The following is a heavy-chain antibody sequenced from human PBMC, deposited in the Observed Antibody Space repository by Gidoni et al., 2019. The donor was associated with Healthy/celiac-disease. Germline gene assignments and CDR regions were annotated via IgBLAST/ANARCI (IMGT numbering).Heavy chain of an antibody. J-gene: IGHJ6*02. CDR1: GFTFSSYA. CDR2: ISGSGGST. V-gene: IGHV3-23*01. D-gene: IGHD6-6*01. CDR3: AKWQYSSSSYGMDV. Sequence: EVQLLESGGGLVQPGGSLSLSCASSGFTFSSYAMSWVRQAPGKGLEWVSAISGSGGSTYYADSVKGRFTISRDNSKNTLYLQMNSLRAEDTAVYYCAKWQYSSSSYGMDVWGQGTTVTVSS.